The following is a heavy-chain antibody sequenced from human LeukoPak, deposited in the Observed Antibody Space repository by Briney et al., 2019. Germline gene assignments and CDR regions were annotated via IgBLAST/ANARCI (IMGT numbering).Heavy chain of an antibody. J-gene: IGHJ4*02. CDR3: AKDQGASSYSFDY. CDR2: ISYDGSNK. CDR1: GFTFSSYA. D-gene: IGHD1-26*01. V-gene: IGHV3-30*04. Sequence: GGSLRLSCAASGFTFSSYAMHWVRQAPGKGLEWVTVISYDGSNKYYADSVKGRFTISRDNSKNTLYLQMDTPTAEDTAVYYCAKDQGASSYSFDYWGRGTLVTVSS.